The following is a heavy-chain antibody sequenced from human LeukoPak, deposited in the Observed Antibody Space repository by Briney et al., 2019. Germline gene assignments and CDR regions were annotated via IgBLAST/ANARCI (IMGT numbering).Heavy chain of an antibody. CDR2: ISSSSNTI. CDR3: ARDTDGSGSYKYFQH. J-gene: IGHJ1*01. CDR1: GFTFSSHW. Sequence: GGSLRPSCAASGFTFSSHWMNWVRQAPGKGLEWVSYISSSSNTIYYADSVKGRFTISRDNAKNSLYLQMNSLRAEDTAVYYCARDTDGSGSYKYFQHWGQGTLVTVSS. V-gene: IGHV3-48*01. D-gene: IGHD3-10*01.